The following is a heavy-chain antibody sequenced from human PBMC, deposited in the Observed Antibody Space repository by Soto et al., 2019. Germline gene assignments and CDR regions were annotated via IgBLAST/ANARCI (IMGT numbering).Heavy chain of an antibody. D-gene: IGHD3-10*01. CDR3: AREPYYYGSGATLDY. J-gene: IGHJ4*02. CDR1: GFTFSSYG. V-gene: IGHV3-33*01. CDR2: IWYDGSNK. Sequence: PGGSLRLSCAASGFTFSSYGMHWVRQAPGKGLEWVAVIWYDGSNKYYADSVKGRFTISRDNSKNTLYLQMNSLRAEDTAVYYCAREPYYYGSGATLDYWGQGTLVTVPQ.